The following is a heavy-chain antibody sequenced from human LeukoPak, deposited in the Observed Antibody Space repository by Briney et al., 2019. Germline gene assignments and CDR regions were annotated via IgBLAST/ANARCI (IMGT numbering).Heavy chain of an antibody. CDR1: GFTFSSYN. Sequence: PGGSLRLSCAASGFTFSSYNMNWVRQAPGKGLEWVSSSISTGDIYYAGSVKGRFTIFRDNAKNSLYLQMNSLRAEDTAVYYCASVRSGDSRDFDYWGQGTLVTVSS. V-gene: IGHV3-21*01. J-gene: IGHJ4*02. CDR2: SISTGDI. CDR3: ASVRSGDSRDFDY. D-gene: IGHD4-17*01.